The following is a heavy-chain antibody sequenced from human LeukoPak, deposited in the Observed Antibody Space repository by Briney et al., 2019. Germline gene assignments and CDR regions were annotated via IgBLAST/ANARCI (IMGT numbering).Heavy chain of an antibody. D-gene: IGHD3-22*01. CDR2: ISGSGGST. J-gene: IGHJ4*02. CDR1: GFTFSSYG. CDR3: TKRHDYYETSGYYPDFDF. V-gene: IGHV3-23*01. Sequence: GGSLRLSCAASGFTFSSYGMSWVRQAPGKGLEWVSAISGSGGSTYYADSVKGRFTISRDNSKNTLYLQMNSLRAEDTALYYCTKRHDYYETSGYYPDFDFWGQGTLVSVSP.